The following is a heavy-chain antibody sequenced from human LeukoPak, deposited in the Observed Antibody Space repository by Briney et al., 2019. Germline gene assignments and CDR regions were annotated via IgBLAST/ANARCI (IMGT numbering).Heavy chain of an antibody. CDR2: ISAYNGNT. D-gene: IGHD2-2*01. V-gene: IGHV1-18*03. J-gene: IGHJ4*02. Sequence: GASVKVSCKASGYTFTSYGISWVRQAPGQGLEWMGWISAYNGNTNYAQKLQGRVTMTTDTSTSTAYMELRSLRSDDMAVYYCARSDCSSTSCDGGSFDYWGQGTLVTVSS. CDR3: ARSDCSSTSCDGGSFDY. CDR1: GYTFTSYG.